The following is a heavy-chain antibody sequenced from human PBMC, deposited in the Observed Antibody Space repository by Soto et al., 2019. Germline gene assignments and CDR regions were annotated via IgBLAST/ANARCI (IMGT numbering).Heavy chain of an antibody. Sequence: GGSLRLSCAASGFTFSSYSMNWVRQAPGKGLEWVSSISSSSSYIYYADSVKGRFTISRDNAKNSLYLQMNSLRAEDTAVYYCARGRRLLEAAYYYYYMDVWGKGTTVTVSS. CDR1: GFTFSSYS. CDR3: ARGRRLLEAAYYYYYMDV. V-gene: IGHV3-21*01. D-gene: IGHD5-12*01. J-gene: IGHJ6*03. CDR2: ISSSSSYI.